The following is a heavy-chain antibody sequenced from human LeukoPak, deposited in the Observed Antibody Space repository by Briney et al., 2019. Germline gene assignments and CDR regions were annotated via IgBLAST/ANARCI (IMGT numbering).Heavy chain of an antibody. J-gene: IGHJ4*02. D-gene: IGHD5-24*01. CDR3: ARVRRDGYNFFDY. V-gene: IGHV1-2*02. Sequence: ASVKVSCKASGYAFTGYYMHWVRQAPGRGLEWMGWINPNSGGTNYAQKFQGRVTMTRDTSISTAYMELSRLRSDDTAVYYCARVRRDGYNFFDYWGQGTLVTVSS. CDR1: GYAFTGYY. CDR2: INPNSGGT.